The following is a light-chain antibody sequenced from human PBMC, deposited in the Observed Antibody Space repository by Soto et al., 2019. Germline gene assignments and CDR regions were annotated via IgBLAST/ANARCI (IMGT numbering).Light chain of an antibody. CDR1: TSNIVNNF. Sequence: QSVLTQPPSVSAAPGEKVTISCSGRTSNIVNNFVSWYQQFPGTAPQLLIHDNNKRPSGIPDRFSGPKSGSSATLGITGLQTGDEALYYCGTWDYSLTAVVFGGGTKLTVL. J-gene: IGLJ2*01. CDR3: GTWDYSLTAVV. CDR2: DNN. V-gene: IGLV1-51*01.